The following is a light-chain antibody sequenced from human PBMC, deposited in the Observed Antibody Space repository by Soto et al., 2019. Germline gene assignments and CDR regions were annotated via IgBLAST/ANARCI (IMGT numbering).Light chain of an antibody. Sequence: QSVLTQPPSASGSPGQSVTISCTGTSSDVGGYNYVSWYQQHPGKAPKLMIYDVSKRPSGVPDRFSGSKSGNTASLTVSGLQAEDEADYYCSSYAGSNGVVFGGGTQLTVL. CDR2: DVS. V-gene: IGLV2-8*01. J-gene: IGLJ2*01. CDR3: SSYAGSNGVV. CDR1: SSDVGGYNY.